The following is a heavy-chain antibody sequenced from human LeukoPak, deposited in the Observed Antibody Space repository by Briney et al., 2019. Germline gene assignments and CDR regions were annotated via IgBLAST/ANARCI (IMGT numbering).Heavy chain of an antibody. J-gene: IGHJ4*02. CDR1: GGSFSGYY. Sequence: PSETLSLTCAVYGGSFSGYYWSWIRQPPGKGLEWIGEINHSGSTNYNPSLKSRVTISVDTSKNQFSLKLSSVTAADTAVYYCARLSDIWFEELHWGQGTLVTVSS. CDR2: INHSGST. CDR3: ARLSDIWFEELH. D-gene: IGHD3-10*01. V-gene: IGHV4-34*01.